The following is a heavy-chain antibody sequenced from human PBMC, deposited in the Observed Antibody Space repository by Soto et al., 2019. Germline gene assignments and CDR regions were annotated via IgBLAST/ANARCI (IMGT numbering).Heavy chain of an antibody. V-gene: IGHV4-59*01. CDR1: VGSISIYY. D-gene: IGHD2-15*01. CDR2: IYYSGST. Sequence: SETLSITCTFSVGSISIYYWSWIRQPPGKGLEWIGYIYYSGSTNYNPSLKSRVTISVDTSKNQFSLRLSSVTAADTALYYCARESLIYYFDYWGQGTMVTVSS. J-gene: IGHJ4*02. CDR3: ARESLIYYFDY.